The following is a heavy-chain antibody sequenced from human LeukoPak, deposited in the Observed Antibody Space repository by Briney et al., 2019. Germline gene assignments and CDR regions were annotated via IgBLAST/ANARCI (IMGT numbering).Heavy chain of an antibody. CDR3: AKGRYHDSGGYPIDY. D-gene: IGHD3-22*01. CDR1: GFTFSSYD. Sequence: GGSLRLSCAASGFTFSSYDMHWVRQAPGKGLEWVAFIRYDGNIKFLADSVKGRFTISRGTSKNSVYLQMNGLRAEDTAVYYCAKGRYHDSGGYPIDYWGQGTLVTVSS. J-gene: IGHJ4*02. V-gene: IGHV3-30*02. CDR2: IRYDGNIK.